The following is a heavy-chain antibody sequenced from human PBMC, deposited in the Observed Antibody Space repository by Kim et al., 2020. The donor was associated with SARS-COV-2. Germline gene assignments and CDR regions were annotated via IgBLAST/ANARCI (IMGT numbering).Heavy chain of an antibody. CDR3: ARGQGTVVVPSARQRYFYYGMDV. Sequence: GGSLRLSCTASGFTVSSYSMNWVRQTPGKGLEWVSSITSSGTYIYYADSVKGRFTLSRDNAKNSLYLEMNSLRAEDTSVYFCARGQGTVVVPSARQRYFYYGMDVWGQGTTVSVSS. J-gene: IGHJ6*02. CDR1: GFTVSSYS. V-gene: IGHV3-21*01. D-gene: IGHD2-2*01. CDR2: ITSSGTYI.